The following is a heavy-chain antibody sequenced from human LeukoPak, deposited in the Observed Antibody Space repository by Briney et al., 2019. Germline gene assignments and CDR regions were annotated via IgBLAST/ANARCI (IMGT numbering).Heavy chain of an antibody. J-gene: IGHJ4*02. D-gene: IGHD3-3*01. CDR1: GGSVSISNYY. Sequence: PSETLSLTCTVSGGSVSISNYYWGWVRQPPGKGLEWVGSIYYSGNTYYNPSFKSRVTISVDTSQNQFSLKLFSLTAADTAVYYCSRHAHSPSYEFWGQGILVTVSS. CDR3: SRHAHSPSYEF. V-gene: IGHV4-39*01. CDR2: IYYSGNT.